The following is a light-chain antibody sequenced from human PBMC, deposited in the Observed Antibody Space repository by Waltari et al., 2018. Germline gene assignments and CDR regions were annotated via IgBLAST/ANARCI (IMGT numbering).Light chain of an antibody. CDR2: WAA. Sequence: DIVMTQSPDSLAVSLGERATINCKSSQIVLYSSNNKNYLAWYQQKPGQPPKLLIYWAATRESGVPDRFSGSGSGTDFTLTISSLQAEDVAVYYCQQYYSTLTFGGGTKVEIK. V-gene: IGKV4-1*01. J-gene: IGKJ4*01. CDR3: QQYYSTLT. CDR1: QIVLYSSNNKNY.